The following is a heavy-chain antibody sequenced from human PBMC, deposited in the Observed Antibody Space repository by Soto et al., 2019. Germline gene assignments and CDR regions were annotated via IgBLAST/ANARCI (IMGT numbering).Heavy chain of an antibody. D-gene: IGHD5-12*01. CDR2: TYYRSKWYN. CDR3: ARASNIYSGYDPSYMDV. J-gene: IGHJ6*03. V-gene: IGHV6-1*01. Sequence: SQTLSLTCAISGDSVSSNSAAWNWIRQSPSRGLEWLGRTYYRSKWYNDYAVSVKSRITINPDTSKNQFSLQLNSVTPEETAVYYCARASNIYSGYDPSYMDVWGKGTTVTVSS. CDR1: GDSVSSNSAA.